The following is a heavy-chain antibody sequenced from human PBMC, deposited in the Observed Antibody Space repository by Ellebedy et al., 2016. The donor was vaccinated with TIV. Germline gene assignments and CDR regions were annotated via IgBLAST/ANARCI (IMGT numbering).Heavy chain of an antibody. CDR3: ARQNYGRSSTYWYFDV. Sequence: GESLKISCQVSGYSFTRDWIGWVRQMPGKGLEWMGSIYTADFDVRYSPSFRGQVTISADKSINTVYLQWSSLKASDTAIYYCARQNYGRSSTYWYFDVWGRGTHVTVSS. D-gene: IGHD4-23*01. V-gene: IGHV5-51*01. CDR2: IYTADFDV. J-gene: IGHJ2*01. CDR1: GYSFTRDW.